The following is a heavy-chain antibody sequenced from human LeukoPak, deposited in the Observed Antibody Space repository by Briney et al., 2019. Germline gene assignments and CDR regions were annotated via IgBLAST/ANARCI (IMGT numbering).Heavy chain of an antibody. V-gene: IGHV4-30-4*01. CDR1: GCSISRGDYY. CDR3: ARPQAYSYVSGSYGGFDI. J-gene: IGHJ3*02. Sequence: PSQTLSLTCTVSGCSISRGDYYWSWIRQPPGKGLEWIAYIYHSGNTYYNPSLRSRLAISVDTSKNQFSLTLSSVTAADTAVYYCARPQAYSYVSGSYGGFDIWGQGTKVTVSS. D-gene: IGHD3-10*01. CDR2: IYHSGNT.